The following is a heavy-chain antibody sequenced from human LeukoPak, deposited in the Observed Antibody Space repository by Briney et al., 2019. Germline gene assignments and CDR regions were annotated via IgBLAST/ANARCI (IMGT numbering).Heavy chain of an antibody. V-gene: IGHV3-72*01. CDR3: ARSYATDAFDI. CDR1: GFTFSSYT. Sequence: GGSLRLSCAASGFTFSSYTMNWVRQAPGKGLEWVGRTRNKANSYTTEYAASVKGRFTISRDDSKNSLYLQMNSLKTEDTAVYYCARSYATDAFDIWGQGTMVTVSS. J-gene: IGHJ3*02. D-gene: IGHD2-8*01. CDR2: TRNKANSYTT.